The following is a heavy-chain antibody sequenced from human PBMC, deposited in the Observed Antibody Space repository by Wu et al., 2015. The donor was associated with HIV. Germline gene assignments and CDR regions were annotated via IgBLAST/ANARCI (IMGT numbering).Heavy chain of an antibody. V-gene: IGHV1-18*01. J-gene: IGHJ4*02. CDR1: GYIFSDFG. CDR2: ISAQNGNR. CDR3: ARGHYYDTSSSPMY. D-gene: IGHD3-22*01. Sequence: QVQLVQSGAEVKKPGASVKVACKSSGYIFSDFGIHWVRQAPGEGLEWMGWISAQNGNRKYAQKFQDRVTMTTETSSSTAYMELRSLRSDDTAMYFCARGHYYDTSSSPMYWGPGTRVIVSS.